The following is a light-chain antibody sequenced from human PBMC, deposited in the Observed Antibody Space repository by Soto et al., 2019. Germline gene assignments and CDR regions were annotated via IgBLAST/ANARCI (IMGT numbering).Light chain of an antibody. V-gene: IGLV2-11*01. Sequence: QSVLTQPRSVSGSPGQSVTISCTGTSSDVGGYNYVSWYQQHPGKAPKLMIYDVSKRPSGVPDRFSGSKSGNTASLTISGLQAEDEADYYCSSYTSSSTYVFCSGTNVTVL. CDR1: SSDVGGYNY. CDR3: SSYTSSSTYV. J-gene: IGLJ1*01. CDR2: DVS.